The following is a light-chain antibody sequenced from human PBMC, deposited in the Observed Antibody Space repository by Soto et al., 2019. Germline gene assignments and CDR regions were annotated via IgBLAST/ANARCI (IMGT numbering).Light chain of an antibody. Sequence: DIQMTQSPTSLSASVGDRVTITCRASQDIRNFVAWYQQKPGKAPKLLIYAASILQSGVPSRLSGSGSGTDFTLTSNSMQPEDVATYSCQKYSSVPVFGPGTKVEIK. V-gene: IGKV1-27*01. CDR3: QKYSSVPV. CDR1: QDIRNF. CDR2: AAS. J-gene: IGKJ3*01.